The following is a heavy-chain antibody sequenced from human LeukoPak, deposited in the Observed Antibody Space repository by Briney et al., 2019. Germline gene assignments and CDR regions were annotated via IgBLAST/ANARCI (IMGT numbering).Heavy chain of an antibody. D-gene: IGHD3-10*01. CDR2: IYYSGST. CDR3: ARHGDGSGSYEHDY. V-gene: IGHV4-39*01. Sequence: SETLSLTCTVSGGSISSSSYYWGWIRQPPGKGLEWIGSIYYSGSTYYNPSLKSRVTISVDTSKNQFSLKLSSVTAADTAVYYCARHGDGSGSYEHDYWGQGTLVTVSS. CDR1: GGSISSSSYY. J-gene: IGHJ4*02.